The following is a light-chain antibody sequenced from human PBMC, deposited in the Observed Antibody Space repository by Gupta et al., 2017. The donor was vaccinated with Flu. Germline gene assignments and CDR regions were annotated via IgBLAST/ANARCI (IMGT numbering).Light chain of an antibody. Sequence: QSALTQPRSVSGSPGQSVTISCTGTSSDVGGYNYVSWYQQHPDKAPKLMTFDVTKRPSGVPDRFFGSKSGNTASLTISGLQAEDEADYYCCSYAGRYTWVFGGGTKLTVL. J-gene: IGLJ3*02. CDR3: CSYAGRYTWV. CDR2: DVT. V-gene: IGLV2-11*01. CDR1: SSDVGGYNY.